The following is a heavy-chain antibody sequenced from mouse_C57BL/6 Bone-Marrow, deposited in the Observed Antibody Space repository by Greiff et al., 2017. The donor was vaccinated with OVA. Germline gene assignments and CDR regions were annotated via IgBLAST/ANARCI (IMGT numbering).Heavy chain of an antibody. J-gene: IGHJ3*01. V-gene: IGHV1-55*01. CDR3: ARWAYYSNYGVAWLAY. D-gene: IGHD2-5*01. CDR2: IYPGSGST. CDR1: GYTFTSYW. Sequence: QVQLQQPGAELVKPGASVKMSCKASGYTFTSYWITWVKQRPGQGLEWIGDIYPGSGSTNYNEKFKSKATLTVDTSSSTAYMQLSSLTSEDSAVYYCARWAYYSNYGVAWLAYWGQGTLVTVSA.